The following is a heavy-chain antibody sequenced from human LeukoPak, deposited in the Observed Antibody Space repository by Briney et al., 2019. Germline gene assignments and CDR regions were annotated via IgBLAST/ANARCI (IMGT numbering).Heavy chain of an antibody. CDR1: GFTFTNYA. D-gene: IGHD6-13*01. Sequence: GGSLRLSCTASGFTFTNYAMNWVRQAPGKGLEWVSTISGSGSISYYADSVKGRFTISRDNAKNTLYLQMNSLRVEDTAVYYCANRIAAADHYWYFDLWGRGTLVTVSS. J-gene: IGHJ2*01. V-gene: IGHV3-23*01. CDR2: ISGSGSIS. CDR3: ANRIAAADHYWYFDL.